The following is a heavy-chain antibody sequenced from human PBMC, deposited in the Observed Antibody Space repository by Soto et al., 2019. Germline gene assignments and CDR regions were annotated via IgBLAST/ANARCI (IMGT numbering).Heavy chain of an antibody. D-gene: IGHD2-15*01. J-gene: IGHJ3*01. CDR3: AREEGYCGGGYCFRSAFDL. V-gene: IGHV3-21*01. CDR2: ISSSSSYI. Sequence: ETLSLTCTVSGGSISSSSYYWGWIRQPPGKGLEWVSSISSSSSYIYYADSVKGRFAISRDDAKNSVYLQMNSLRAEDTAVYYCAREEGYCGGGYCFRSAFDLWGQGTVVTVSS. CDR1: GGSISSSS.